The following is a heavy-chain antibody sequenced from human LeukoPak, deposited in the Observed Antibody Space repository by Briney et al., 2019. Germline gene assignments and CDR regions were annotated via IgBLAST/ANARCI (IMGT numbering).Heavy chain of an antibody. CDR1: GGTFSSYA. CDR3: ARERSRRCSRWFDY. V-gene: IGHV1-69*13. J-gene: IGHJ4*02. Sequence: VASVKVSCKASGGTFSSYAISWVRQAPGQGLEWMGGIIPIFGTASYAQKFQGRVTITADESTSTAYMELSSLRSEDTAVYYCARERSRRCSRWFDYWGQGTLVTVSS. CDR2: IIPIFGTA. D-gene: IGHD6-13*01.